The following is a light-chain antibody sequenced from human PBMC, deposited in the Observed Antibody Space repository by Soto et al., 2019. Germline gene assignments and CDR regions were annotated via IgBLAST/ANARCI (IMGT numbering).Light chain of an antibody. J-gene: IGKJ5*01. CDR2: DTS. Sequence: EIVMTQSPATLSVSPGETTTLSCRASQSVTGNLAWYQLKPGQAPRLLIYDTSTRAPGVPARFSGGGYGTEFTLHITSLQSEDFAVYYCQQYNHWPPITFGQGTRVEIK. CDR3: QQYNHWPPIT. V-gene: IGKV3-15*01. CDR1: QSVTGN.